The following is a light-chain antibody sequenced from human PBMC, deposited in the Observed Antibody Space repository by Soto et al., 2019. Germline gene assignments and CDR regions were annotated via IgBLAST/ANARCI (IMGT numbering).Light chain of an antibody. CDR3: QQYYSLPWT. J-gene: IGKJ1*01. CDR2: WAS. V-gene: IGKV4-1*01. Sequence: DIVMTQSPESLAVSLGERVTINCTSXRGVLNTSNNKDSVAWYQQRPGQPPKLLTYWASTRESGVPDRFSGSGSGTDFTLTISSLQAEDVAVYYCQQYYSLPWTFGQGTKVEIQ. CDR1: RGVLNTSNNKDS.